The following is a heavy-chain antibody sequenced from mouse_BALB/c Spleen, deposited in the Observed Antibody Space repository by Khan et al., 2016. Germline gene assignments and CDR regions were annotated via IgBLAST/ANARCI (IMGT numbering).Heavy chain of an antibody. CDR3: ARPPTTPRDSSFAD. J-gene: IGHJ3*01. CDR2: INTYTGEP. Sequence: QIQLVQSGPEVKKPGETVKISCKASGYTFTNYGMNWVKQAPGKGLKWMGWINTYTGEPTYADDFKGRFAFSLETSASTAYLQINNIKNEDTATDFCARPPTTPRDSSFADWGQGTLVTVSA. D-gene: IGHD3-1*01. V-gene: IGHV9-3-1*01. CDR1: GYTFTNYG.